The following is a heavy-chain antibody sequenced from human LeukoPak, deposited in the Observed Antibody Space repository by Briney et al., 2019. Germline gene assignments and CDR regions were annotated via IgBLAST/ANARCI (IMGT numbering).Heavy chain of an antibody. D-gene: IGHD1-26*01. CDR1: GFTFDDYG. CDR3: ARTQTSGVGANDAFDI. CDR2: INWNGGST. J-gene: IGHJ3*02. V-gene: IGHV3-20*04. Sequence: GGSLRLSCAASGFTFDDYGMSWVRQAPGKGLEWVSGINWNGGSTGYADSVKGRFTISRDNAKNSLYLQMNSLRAEDTALYYCARTQTSGVGANDAFDIWGQGTMVTVSS.